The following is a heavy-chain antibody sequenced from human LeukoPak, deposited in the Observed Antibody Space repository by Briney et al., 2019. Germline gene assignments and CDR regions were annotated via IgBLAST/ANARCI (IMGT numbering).Heavy chain of an antibody. CDR2: IDWDDDK. CDR1: GFSLSTSGMC. CDR3: ARIRCPGISVAGTLDAFDI. D-gene: IGHD6-19*01. V-gene: IGHV2-70*11. J-gene: IGHJ3*02. Sequence: SGPALVKPTQTLTLTCTFSGFSLSTSGMCVSWIRQPPGKALEWLARIDWDDDKYYSTSLKTRLTISKDTSKNQVVLTMTNMDPVDTATYYCARIRCPGISVAGTLDAFDIWGQGTMVTVSS.